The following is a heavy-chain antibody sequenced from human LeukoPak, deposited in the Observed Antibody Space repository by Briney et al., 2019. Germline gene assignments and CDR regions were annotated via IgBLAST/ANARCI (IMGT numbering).Heavy chain of an antibody. CDR1: GYMFTSYD. V-gene: IGHV1-8*01. CDR2: MNPHSGDT. CDR3: ARGGGPKYAFDI. Sequence: ASVKVSCKASGYMFTSYDINWVRQAPGQGLEWMGWMNPHSGDTGYAQKFQGRITMTRIASNSTSYMDLSSLTSEDTAVYFCARGGGPKYAFDIWGQGTLVTVSS. J-gene: IGHJ3*02.